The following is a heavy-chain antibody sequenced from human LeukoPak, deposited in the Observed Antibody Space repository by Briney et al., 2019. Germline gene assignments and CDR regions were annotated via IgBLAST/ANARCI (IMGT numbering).Heavy chain of an antibody. CDR2: INANSGGT. Sequence: ASVKVSCKASGYTFTSYGISWVRQAPGQGLEWMGWINANSGGTNYAQKFQGRVTMTRDTSISTAYMELSRLRSDDTAVYYCARSGPYDYFDYWGQGTLVTVSS. D-gene: IGHD3-10*01. J-gene: IGHJ4*02. V-gene: IGHV1-2*02. CDR1: GYTFTSYG. CDR3: ARSGPYDYFDY.